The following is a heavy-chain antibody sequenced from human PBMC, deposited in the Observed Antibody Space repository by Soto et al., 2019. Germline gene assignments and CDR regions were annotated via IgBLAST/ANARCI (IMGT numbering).Heavy chain of an antibody. J-gene: IGHJ4*02. CDR3: ARHHVRGRTIAGAAEF. CDR2: FNHSGGT. CDR1: GGSLSGYY. D-gene: IGHD1-26*01. V-gene: IGHV4-34*01. Sequence: QVQLQQRGAGLLKPSETLSLTCAVYGGSLSGYYWSWIRQPPGKALEWIGEFNHSGGTNYNPSLKSRVSISADTSKNEVFLNLSSVTAADTAMYYCARHHVRGRTIAGAAEFWGQGTLVTVSS.